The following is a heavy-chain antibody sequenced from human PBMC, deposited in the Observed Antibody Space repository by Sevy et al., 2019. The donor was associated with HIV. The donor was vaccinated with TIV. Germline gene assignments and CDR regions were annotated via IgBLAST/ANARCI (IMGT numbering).Heavy chain of an antibody. J-gene: IGHJ4*02. CDR2: ISSSSSYI. CDR3: SRGGNYYDSSGYSYIAFDY. CDR1: GFTFSSYS. V-gene: IGHV3-21*01. Sequence: GGSLRLSCAASGFTFSSYSMNWVRQAPGKGLEWVSSISSSSSYIYYADSVKGRFTISRDNATNSLYLQMNSLRAEDMAVYYCSRGGNYYDSSGYSYIAFDYWGQGTLVTVSS. D-gene: IGHD3-22*01.